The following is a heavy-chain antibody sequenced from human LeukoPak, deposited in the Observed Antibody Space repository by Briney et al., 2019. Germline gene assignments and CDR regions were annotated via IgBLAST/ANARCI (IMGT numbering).Heavy chain of an antibody. CDR3: ARDGIDY. CDR2: IKQDGSEK. J-gene: IGHJ4*02. V-gene: IGHV3-7*05. CDR1: GFTFGSYA. Sequence: GGSLRLSCAGSGFTFGSYAINWVRQAPGKGLEWVANIKQDGSEKYYVDSVKGRFTISRDNAKNSVDLQMNSLRAEDTAVYYCARDGIDYWGQGTLVTVSS.